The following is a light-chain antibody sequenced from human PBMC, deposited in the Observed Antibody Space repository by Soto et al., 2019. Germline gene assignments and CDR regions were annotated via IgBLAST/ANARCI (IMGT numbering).Light chain of an antibody. CDR3: QQYNNWPLT. Sequence: ETVMTQSPATLSVSPGQGATLSCRASQRVGGDLAWHQQKPGQAPRLLIYGASARATAIPGRFSGSGSGTEFTLTISSLQSEDSAVYYCQQYNNWPLTFGGGTKVDIK. CDR2: GAS. V-gene: IGKV3-15*01. J-gene: IGKJ4*01. CDR1: QRVGGD.